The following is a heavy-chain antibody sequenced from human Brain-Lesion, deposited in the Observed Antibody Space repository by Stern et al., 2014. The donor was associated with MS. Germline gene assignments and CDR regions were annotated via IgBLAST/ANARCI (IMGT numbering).Heavy chain of an antibody. CDR2: IYSSGST. CDR3: ARTGDDFGDYSLSY. D-gene: IGHD4-17*01. Sequence: VQLVESGPGLVKPSETLSLTCTVSGGSINTNNYYWGWIRQPPGKGLEWIGNIYSSGSTFYSPSLKSRVTMSVDTPKTQFSLNLTSVTAADTAVYYCARTGDDFGDYSLSYWGQGTLVTVSS. V-gene: IGHV4-39*01. CDR1: GGSINTNNYY. J-gene: IGHJ4*02.